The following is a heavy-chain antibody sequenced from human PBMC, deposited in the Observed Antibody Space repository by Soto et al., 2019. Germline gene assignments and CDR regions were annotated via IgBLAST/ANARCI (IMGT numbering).Heavy chain of an antibody. CDR1: GFTFSDYS. V-gene: IGHV3-48*02. D-gene: IGHD2-2*02. J-gene: IGHJ4*02. Sequence: GPSLRLSCAGSGFTFSDYSMNWVRQCPGKWLALISYIRTTPSVIVYAESVPGRFTMSRDNAKNSMYLQMNILADEDTAVYYCARDKADRDCISTSCYSPLDYWGQGTLVTVSS. CDR2: IRTTPSVI. CDR3: ARDKADRDCISTSCYSPLDY.